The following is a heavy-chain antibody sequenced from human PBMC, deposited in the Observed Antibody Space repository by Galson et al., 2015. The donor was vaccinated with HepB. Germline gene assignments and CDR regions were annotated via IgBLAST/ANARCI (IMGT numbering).Heavy chain of an antibody. D-gene: IGHD3-16*01. CDR3: AKSQGGATDY. Sequence: CLRLSCAASGFTFSSYGMHWVRQAPGKGLGWVAVISYDGSNKYYADSVKGRFTISRDNSKNTLYLQMNSLRAEDTAVYYCAKSQGGATDYWGQGTLVTVSS. CDR1: GFTFSSYG. V-gene: IGHV3-30*18. CDR2: ISYDGSNK. J-gene: IGHJ4*02.